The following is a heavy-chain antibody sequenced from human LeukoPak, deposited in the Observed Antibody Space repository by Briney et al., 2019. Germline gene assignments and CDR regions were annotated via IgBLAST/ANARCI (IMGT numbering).Heavy chain of an antibody. CDR1: GGSFSGYY. V-gene: IGHV4-34*01. CDR3: ASLAVAGTADY. D-gene: IGHD6-19*01. CDR2: INRSGST. J-gene: IGHJ4*02. Sequence: PSETLSLTCAVYGGSFSGYYWSWIRQPPGKGLEWIGEINRSGSTNYNPSLKSRVTISVHTSKNQFSLKLSSVTAADTAVYYCASLAVAGTADYWGQGTLVTVSS.